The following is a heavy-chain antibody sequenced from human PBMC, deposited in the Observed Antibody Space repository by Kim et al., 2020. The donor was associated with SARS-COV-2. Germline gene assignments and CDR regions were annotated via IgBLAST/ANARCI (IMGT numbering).Heavy chain of an antibody. Sequence: SETLSLTCTVSGGSISSGGYYWSWIRQHPGKGLEWIGYIYYSGSTYYNPSLKSRVTISVDTSKNQFSLKLSSVTAADTAVYYCAREKGSMVRGGHYGMDVWGQGTTVTVSS. CDR3: AREKGSMVRGGHYGMDV. CDR1: GGSISSGGYY. D-gene: IGHD3-10*01. J-gene: IGHJ6*02. V-gene: IGHV4-31*03. CDR2: IYYSGST.